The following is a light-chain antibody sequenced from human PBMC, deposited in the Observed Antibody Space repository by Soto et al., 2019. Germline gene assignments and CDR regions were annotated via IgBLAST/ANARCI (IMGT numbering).Light chain of an antibody. V-gene: IGLV2-14*01. Sequence: QSALTQPASVSESPGQSITISCTGTSSDVGGYNYVSWYQHHPGKAPKLMIYEVSNRPSGVSNRFSGSKSGNTASLTISGLQAEDEADYYCSSYTTSSIIFGTGTKLTV. CDR2: EVS. CDR1: SSDVGGYNY. J-gene: IGLJ1*01. CDR3: SSYTTSSII.